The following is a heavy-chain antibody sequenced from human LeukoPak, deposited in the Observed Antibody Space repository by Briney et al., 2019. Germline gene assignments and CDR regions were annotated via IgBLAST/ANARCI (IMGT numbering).Heavy chain of an antibody. J-gene: IGHJ4*02. Sequence: GGSLRLSCAASGFTFSSYSMNWVRQAPGKGLEWISYISPSSSNIHYADSVKGRFTISRDNAKNSLSLQLNSLRDEDTAVYYCARASYSSSGDYWGQGTLVTVS. D-gene: IGHD3-10*01. CDR3: ARASYSSSGDY. CDR2: ISPSSSNI. V-gene: IGHV3-48*02. CDR1: GFTFSSYS.